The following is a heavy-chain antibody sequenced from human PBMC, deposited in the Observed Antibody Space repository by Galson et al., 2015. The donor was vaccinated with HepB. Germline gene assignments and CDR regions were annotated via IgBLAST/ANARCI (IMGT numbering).Heavy chain of an antibody. CDR2: INPNSGGT. CDR1: GYTFTGYY. D-gene: IGHD3-10*01. Sequence: SVKVSCKASGYTFTGYYMHWVRQAPGQGLEWMGWINPNSGGTNYAQKFQGRVTMTRDTSISTAYMELSRLRSDDTAVYYCARSRITMVRGVAFDIWGQGTMVTVSS. V-gene: IGHV1-2*02. CDR3: ARSRITMVRGVAFDI. J-gene: IGHJ3*02.